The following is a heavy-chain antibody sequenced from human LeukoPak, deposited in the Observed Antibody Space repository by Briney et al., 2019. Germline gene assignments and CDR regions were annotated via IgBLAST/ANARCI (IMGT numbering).Heavy chain of an antibody. J-gene: IGHJ6*02. CDR1: GYSFTSYW. Sequence: GQSLKISCKGSGYSFTSYWIGWVRKMPGKGLEWMGIIYPGDSDTRYSPSFQGQVTISADKSISTAYLQWSSLEASDTAMYYCARHHYDFWSGYYYGMDVWGQGTTVTVSS. CDR3: ARHHYDFWSGYYYGMDV. D-gene: IGHD3-3*01. V-gene: IGHV5-51*01. CDR2: IYPGDSDT.